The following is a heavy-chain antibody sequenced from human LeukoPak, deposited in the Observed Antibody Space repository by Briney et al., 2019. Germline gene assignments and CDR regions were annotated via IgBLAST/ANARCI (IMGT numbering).Heavy chain of an antibody. D-gene: IGHD5-12*01. CDR3: ARRQIVATTFDY. J-gene: IGHJ4*02. V-gene: IGHV4-34*01. Sequence: PSETLSLTCAVYGGSFSGYYWSWIRQPPGKGLEWIGEINHSGSTNYNPSLKGRVTISVDTSKNQFSLKLSSVTAADTAVYYCARRQIVATTFDYWGQGTLVTVSS. CDR2: INHSGST. CDR1: GGSFSGYY.